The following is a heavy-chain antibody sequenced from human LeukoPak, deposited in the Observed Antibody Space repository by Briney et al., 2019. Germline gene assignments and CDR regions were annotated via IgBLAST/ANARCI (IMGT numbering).Heavy chain of an antibody. CDR2: MTPNSGIT. V-gene: IGHV1-8*03. Sequence: ASVKVSCKASGYTFTSYDINWVRQATGQGLGWMGWMTPNSGITGYAQKFQGRVTITRNTSITTAYMELSSLRSEDTAVYYCARARDVYHFGYLDLWGRGTLVTVSS. CDR3: ARARDVYHFGYLDL. J-gene: IGHJ2*01. D-gene: IGHD5-24*01. CDR1: GYTFTSYD.